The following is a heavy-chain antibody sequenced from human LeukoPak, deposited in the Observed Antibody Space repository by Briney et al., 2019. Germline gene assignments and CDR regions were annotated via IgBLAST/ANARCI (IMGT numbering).Heavy chain of an antibody. CDR3: AGDRADGDYFRWFDP. CDR2: IFSSGTT. J-gene: IGHJ5*02. V-gene: IGHV4-4*07. Sequence: SETLSLTCTVSGGSISGNYWSWIRQPAGKGLEWIGRIFSSGTTNYNPSLKSRLSMSVDTSKNQFSLKLNSVTAADTAVYYCAGDRADGDYFRWFDPWGQGTLVTVSS. CDR1: GGSISGNY. D-gene: IGHD4-17*01.